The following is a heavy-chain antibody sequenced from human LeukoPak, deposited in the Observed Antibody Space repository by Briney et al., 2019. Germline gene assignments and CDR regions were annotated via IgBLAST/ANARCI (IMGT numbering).Heavy chain of an antibody. CDR2: IKQDGSEK. CDR1: GFTFSSYW. J-gene: IGHJ4*02. CDR3: ARRTVTTDFLDY. D-gene: IGHD4-17*01. Sequence: GGSLRLSCAAYGFTFSSYWMSWVRQAPGKGLEWVANIKQDGSEKYYVDSVKGRFTISRDNAKNSLYLQVNSLRAEDTAVYYCARRTVTTDFLDYWGQGTLVTVSS. V-gene: IGHV3-7*01.